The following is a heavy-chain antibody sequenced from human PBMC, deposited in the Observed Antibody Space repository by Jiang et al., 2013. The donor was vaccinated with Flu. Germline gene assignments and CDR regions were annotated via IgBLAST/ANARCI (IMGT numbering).Heavy chain of an antibody. J-gene: IGHJ3*02. V-gene: IGHV1-46*03. CDR2: INPSGGST. D-gene: IGHD1-26*01. CDR1: GYTFTSYY. Sequence: CKASGYTFTSYYMHWVRQAPGQGLEWMGIINPSGGSTSYAQKFQGRVTMTRDTSTSTVYMELSSLRSEDTAVYYCARWAAGSPGHGAFDIWGQGTMVTVSS. CDR3: ARWAAGSPGHGAFDI.